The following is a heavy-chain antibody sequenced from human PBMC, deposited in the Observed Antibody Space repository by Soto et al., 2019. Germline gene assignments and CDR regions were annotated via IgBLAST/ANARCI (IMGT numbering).Heavy chain of an antibody. V-gene: IGHV3-30*18. CDR1: GFTFSSYG. J-gene: IGHJ4*02. D-gene: IGHD6-19*01. Sequence: GGSLRLSWAASGFTFSSYGMHWVRQAPGKGLEWVAVISKDGSNEYYTDSVKGRFTISRDNSKNTLHLQMNSLRAEDTAVYYCAKDIDQWLVGPVDYWGQGTLVTVSS. CDR2: ISKDGSNE. CDR3: AKDIDQWLVGPVDY.